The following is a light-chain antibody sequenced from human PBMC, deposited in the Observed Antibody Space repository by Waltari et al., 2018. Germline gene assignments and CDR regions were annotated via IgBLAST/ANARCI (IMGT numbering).Light chain of an antibody. CDR2: WAS. J-gene: IGKJ4*01. CDR1: QSIFYSPTNKNS. Sequence: DIVMTQSPDSLAVSLGERATINCKSSQSIFYSPTNKNSLAWYQQKPGQPPKQLTYWASTREAGVPDRFSGTGSGTDFTLTISSLQAGDVAVYYCQQFYSTPLTFGGGTNVEIK. V-gene: IGKV4-1*01. CDR3: QQFYSTPLT.